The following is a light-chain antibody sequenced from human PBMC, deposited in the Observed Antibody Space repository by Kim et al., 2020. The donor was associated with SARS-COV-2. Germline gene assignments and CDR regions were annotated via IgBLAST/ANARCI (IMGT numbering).Light chain of an antibody. CDR2: SNN. J-gene: IGLJ3*02. V-gene: IGLV1-44*01. CDR1: PSNTGSTT. Sequence: GQRVTISCSGSPSNTGSTTVNWYQQLPGTAPRLLIYSNNQRPSGVPDRFSGSKSAPSASLAISGLQSEDEADYYCAAWDDSLKGPVFGGGTQLTVL. CDR3: AAWDDSLKGPV.